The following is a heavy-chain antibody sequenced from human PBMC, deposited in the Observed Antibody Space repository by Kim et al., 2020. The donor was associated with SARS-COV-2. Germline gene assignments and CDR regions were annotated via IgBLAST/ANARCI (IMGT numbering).Heavy chain of an antibody. CDR2: INHSGST. J-gene: IGHJ4*02. D-gene: IGHD3-9*01. Sequence: SETLSLTCAVYGGSFSGYYWSWIRQPPGKGLEWIGEINHSGSTNYNPSLKSRVTISVDTSKNQFSLKLSSVTAADTAVYYCAISSYYDILTGYEDFDYWGQGTLVTVSS. CDR3: AISSYYDILTGYEDFDY. CDR1: GGSFSGYY. V-gene: IGHV4-34*01.